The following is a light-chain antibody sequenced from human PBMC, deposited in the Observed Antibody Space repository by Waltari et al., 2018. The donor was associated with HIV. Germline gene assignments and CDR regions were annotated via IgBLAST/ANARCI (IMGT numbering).Light chain of an antibody. CDR3: QQSYSTPLT. CDR2: AAS. Sequence: DIQMTQSPSSLSAYVGDSGTITCRASQSIDNYLSWYQQKPAQAPKLLIYAASNLQRGVSSRFSGSGSGTDFTLTISALRPEDFATYYCQQSYSTPLTFGGGTKVVI. V-gene: IGKV1-39*01. J-gene: IGKJ4*01. CDR1: QSIDNY.